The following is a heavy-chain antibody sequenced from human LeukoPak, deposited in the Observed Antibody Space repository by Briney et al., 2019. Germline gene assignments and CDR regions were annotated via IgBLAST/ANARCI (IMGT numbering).Heavy chain of an antibody. CDR1: GCSFTSYY. CDR3: ARSITIFGVATLGY. V-gene: IGHV1-46*01. D-gene: IGHD3-3*01. CDR2: INPSGGGSST. J-gene: IGHJ4*02. Sequence: ASVKVSCKASGCSFTSYYIHWVRQAPGQGLEWMAMINPSGGGSSTTYAQKFQGTLTLTRDMSTSTVYMELSSLRSEDTAVYYCARSITIFGVATLGYWGQGTLVTVSS.